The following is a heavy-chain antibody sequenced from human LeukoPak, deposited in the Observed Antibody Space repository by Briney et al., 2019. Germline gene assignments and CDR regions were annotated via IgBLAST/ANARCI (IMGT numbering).Heavy chain of an antibody. CDR3: ARLQRITMAGPDYWYFDL. CDR1: GDSISSYY. CDR2: IYYSGST. D-gene: IGHD3-10*01. Sequence: PSETLSLTCTVSGDSISSYYGSWIRQPPEKGLEWIGYIYYSGSTNYNPSLKSRVTISVDTSKTQFSLKMNSVTAADTAVYYCARLQRITMAGPDYWYFDLWGRGTLVTVSS. J-gene: IGHJ2*01. V-gene: IGHV4-59*01.